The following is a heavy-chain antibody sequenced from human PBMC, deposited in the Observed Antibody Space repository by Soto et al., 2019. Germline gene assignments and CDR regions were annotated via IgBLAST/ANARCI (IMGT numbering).Heavy chain of an antibody. CDR1: GGTPSNSA. J-gene: IGHJ6*02. CDR2: IIPVFGIV. CDR3: ASGRIVVFGSRAYYGMDV. Sequence: QVQLVQSGAEVKKPGSSVRVSCKASGGTPSNSAFSWVRQAPGQGLEWMGGIIPVFGIVKYAQNLEGRVTITADECTTTADMELSSLSYEDRAVYYCASGRIVVFGSRAYYGMDVWGQGTTVTVSS. D-gene: IGHD6-19*01. V-gene: IGHV1-69*01.